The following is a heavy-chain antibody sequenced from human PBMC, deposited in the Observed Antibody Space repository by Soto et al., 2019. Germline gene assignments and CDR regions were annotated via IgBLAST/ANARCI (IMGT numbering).Heavy chain of an antibody. CDR3: ARHYCSSTSCYPVYYYYYGMDV. CDR1: GYSFTSYW. Sequence: PGESLKISCKGSGYSFTSYWIGWVRQKPGKGLEWMGIIYPGDSDTRYSPSFQGQVTISADKSISTAYLQWSSLKASDTAMYYCARHYCSSTSCYPVYYYYYGMDVWGQGTTVIVSS. V-gene: IGHV5-51*01. CDR2: IYPGDSDT. D-gene: IGHD2-2*01. J-gene: IGHJ6*02.